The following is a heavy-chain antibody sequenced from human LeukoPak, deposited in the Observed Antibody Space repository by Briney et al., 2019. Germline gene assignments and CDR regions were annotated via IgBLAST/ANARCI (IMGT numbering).Heavy chain of an antibody. J-gene: IGHJ6*03. CDR3: ARVSGQADSSSGRAYYYYYMDV. V-gene: IGHV4-39*01. D-gene: IGHD6-6*01. Sequence: SETLSLTCTVSGGSISSSNYYWGWIRQPPGKGLEWIGSIYYSGSTYYNPSLKSRVTISVDSSKNQFSLKLSSVTAADTAVYYCARVSGQADSSSGRAYYYYYMDVWGKGTTVTVSS. CDR2: IYYSGST. CDR1: GGSISSSNYY.